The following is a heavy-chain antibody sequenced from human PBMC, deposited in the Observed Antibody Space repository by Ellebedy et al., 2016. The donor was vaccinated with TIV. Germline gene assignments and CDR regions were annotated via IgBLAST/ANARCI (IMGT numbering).Heavy chain of an antibody. J-gene: IGHJ4*02. CDR1: GGSISSYY. CDR3: ARTLVEQGYYDSSGYYHFDY. D-gene: IGHD3-22*01. CDR2: IYYSGST. Sequence: SETLSLXXTVSGGSISSYYWSWIRQPPGKGLEWIGYIYYSGSTNYNPSLKSRVTISVDTSKNQFSLKLSSVTAADTAVYYCARTLVEQGYYDSSGYYHFDYWGQGTLVTVSS. V-gene: IGHV4-59*01.